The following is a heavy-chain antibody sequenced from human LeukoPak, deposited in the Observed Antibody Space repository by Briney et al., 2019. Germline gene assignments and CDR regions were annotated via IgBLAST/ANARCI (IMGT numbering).Heavy chain of an antibody. J-gene: IGHJ4*01. V-gene: IGHV3-7*01. D-gene: IGHD6-13*01. CDR2: IKQDGGEK. Sequence: GGSLRLSCAVSGFTFSSYWMNWVRQAPGKGLEWVASIKQDGGEKSYVDSVKGRFTISRDDAKNSLYLQMSSLRAEDTAVYYCARDGTAAGLYFDLWGQGTLVTVSS. CDR3: ARDGTAAGLYFDL. CDR1: GFTFSSYW.